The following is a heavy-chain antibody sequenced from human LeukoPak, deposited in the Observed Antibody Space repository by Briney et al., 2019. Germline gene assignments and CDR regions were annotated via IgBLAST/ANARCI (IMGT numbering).Heavy chain of an antibody. CDR3: ARLILGNWGDGFDI. V-gene: IGHV5-51*01. CDR1: GYGFTSNW. J-gene: IGHJ3*02. D-gene: IGHD7-27*01. CDR2: INPRDSES. Sequence: GESLKISCQASGYGFTSNWIGWVRHMPGKGLEWMGIINPRDSESRYSPSFQGQVTFSADKSITTAYPQWSSLKASDTAMYSCARLILGNWGDGFDIWGQGTMVTVSS.